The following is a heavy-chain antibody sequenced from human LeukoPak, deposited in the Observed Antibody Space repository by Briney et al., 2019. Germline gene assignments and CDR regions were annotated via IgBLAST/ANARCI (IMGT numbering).Heavy chain of an antibody. D-gene: IGHD6-19*01. Sequence: ASVTVSCKASGYTFSSYDINWVRQAPGQGLEWMGWINPNSGGTNYAQKFQGRVTMTRDTSISTAYMELSRLRSDDTAVYYCARPSHRLGAFDIWGQGTMVTVSS. J-gene: IGHJ3*02. CDR1: GYTFSSYD. V-gene: IGHV1-2*02. CDR2: INPNSGGT. CDR3: ARPSHRLGAFDI.